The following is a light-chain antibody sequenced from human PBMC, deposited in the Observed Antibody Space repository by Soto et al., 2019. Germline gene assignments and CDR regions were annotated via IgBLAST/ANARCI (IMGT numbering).Light chain of an antibody. Sequence: QSVLTQPRSVSGSPGQSVTISCTGTSSDVGGFSYVSWYQQYPGKAPKLILYDVSQRPSGVPDRFSGSKSGNTASLTISGLLVEDEAVFYCCSYSGRYTSVFGTGTKVTVL. V-gene: IGLV2-11*01. CDR2: DVS. CDR3: CSYSGRYTSV. J-gene: IGLJ1*01. CDR1: SSDVGGFSY.